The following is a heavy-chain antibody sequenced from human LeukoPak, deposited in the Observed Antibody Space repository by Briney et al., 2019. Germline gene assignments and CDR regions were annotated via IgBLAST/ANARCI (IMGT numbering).Heavy chain of an antibody. Sequence: PGGSLRLSCAASGFTVSSNYMSWVRQAPGKGLEWASVIYSGGSTDYADSVKGRFTISRDNSKNTLYLQMNSLRAEDTALYYCARDAGGYSYGLPRPFDYWSQGTLVTVPS. CDR2: IYSGGST. CDR3: ARDAGGYSYGLPRPFDY. CDR1: GFTVSSNY. J-gene: IGHJ4*02. D-gene: IGHD5-18*01. V-gene: IGHV3-66*02.